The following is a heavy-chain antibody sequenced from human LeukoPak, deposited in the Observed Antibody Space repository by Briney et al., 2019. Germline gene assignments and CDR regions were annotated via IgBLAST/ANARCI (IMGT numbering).Heavy chain of an antibody. V-gene: IGHV3-21*04. CDR3: ASRDPCSGGSCYGLGY. Sequence: PGGSLRLSCAASGFTFSSYSMNWVRQAPGKGLEWVSSISSSSSYIYYADSVKGRFTISRDNAKNSLYLQMNNLRAEDTAIYYCASRDPCSGGSCYGLGYWGQGTLVTVSS. D-gene: IGHD2-15*01. CDR2: ISSSSSYI. CDR1: GFTFSSYS. J-gene: IGHJ4*02.